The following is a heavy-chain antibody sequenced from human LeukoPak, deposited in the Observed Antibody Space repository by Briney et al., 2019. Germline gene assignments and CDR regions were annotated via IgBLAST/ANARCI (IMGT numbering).Heavy chain of an antibody. CDR1: GGSISPYY. CDR3: ARHGGGGESYPRVFDY. V-gene: IGHV4-59*08. CDR2: IYYSGST. J-gene: IGHJ4*02. Sequence: PSETLSLTCTASGGSISPYYWSWIRQPPGKGLEWIGYIYYSGSTNYNPSLKSRVIVSVDTSKNQFSLKLNSVTAADTAMYYCARHGGGGESYPRVFDYWGRGNLVTVSS. D-gene: IGHD1-26*01.